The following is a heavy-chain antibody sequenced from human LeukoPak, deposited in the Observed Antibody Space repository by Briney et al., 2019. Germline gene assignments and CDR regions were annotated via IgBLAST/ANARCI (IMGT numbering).Heavy chain of an antibody. CDR1: GYTFTSYG. Sequence: ASVKVSCKTSGYTFTSYGISWVRQAPGQGLEWMGWISAYNGNTNYAQKLQGRVTMTTDTSTSTAYMELRSLRSDDTAVYYCARTLRRWLQLRVFDYWGQGTLVTVSS. J-gene: IGHJ4*02. D-gene: IGHD5-24*01. CDR3: ARTLRRWLQLRVFDY. V-gene: IGHV1-18*01. CDR2: ISAYNGNT.